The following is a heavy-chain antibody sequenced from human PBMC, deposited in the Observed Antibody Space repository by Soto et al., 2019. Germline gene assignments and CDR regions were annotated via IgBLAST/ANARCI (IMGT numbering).Heavy chain of an antibody. CDR2: ISDSGDSR. D-gene: IGHD6-6*01. V-gene: IGHV3-23*01. Sequence: GGSLRLSCAASGFTFSRYAMNWVRQAPGKGLEWVSSISDSGDSRYYADSVKGRFTISRDNSKNTLYLQMNSLRAEDTAVYFCAKRVEYSSSTHYFDYWGQGTLVTVSS. CDR3: AKRVEYSSSTHYFDY. CDR1: GFTFSRYA. J-gene: IGHJ4*02.